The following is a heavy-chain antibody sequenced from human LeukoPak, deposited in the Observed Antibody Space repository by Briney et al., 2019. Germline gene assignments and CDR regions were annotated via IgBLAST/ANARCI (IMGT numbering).Heavy chain of an antibody. D-gene: IGHD3-22*01. Sequence: GGSLRLSCAASGFTFSSYAMSWVRQTPGKGLEWVSAISGSGGSTYYADSVKGRFTISRDNSKNTLFLQMNSLRVEDTAPYYCAKSARYYYDIWGQGTLVTVSS. CDR3: AKSARYYYDI. CDR1: GFTFSSYA. V-gene: IGHV3-23*01. J-gene: IGHJ4*02. CDR2: ISGSGGST.